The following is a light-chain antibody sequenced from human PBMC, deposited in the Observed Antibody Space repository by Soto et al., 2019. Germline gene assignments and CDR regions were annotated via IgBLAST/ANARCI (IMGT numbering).Light chain of an antibody. Sequence: EIVMTQSPATLSVSPGERATLSCRASQSVSSSYLDXXXQXPGXXXRXXXYXXXSRATGIQDSFTASGSGTHFTLTISRLEPEDFAVYYCQQYGSSPATFGQGTKVDSK. V-gene: IGKV3-20*01. CDR2: XXX. CDR1: QSVSSSY. J-gene: IGKJ1*01. CDR3: QQYGSSPAT.